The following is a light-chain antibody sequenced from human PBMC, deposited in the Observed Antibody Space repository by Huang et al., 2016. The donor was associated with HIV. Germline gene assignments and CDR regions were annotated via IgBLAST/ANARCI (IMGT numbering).Light chain of an antibody. Sequence: DIVMTQSPLSLPVTPGEPASISCRSSQSLLHSNGYNYLDWYLQKPGQSPQLLIYLGSNRASGGPDRCRGSGSGTDFTLKISRVEAEDVGVYYCMQALQTPWTFGQGTKVEIK. CDR2: LGS. CDR3: MQALQTPWT. J-gene: IGKJ1*01. V-gene: IGKV2-28*01. CDR1: QSLLHSNGYNY.